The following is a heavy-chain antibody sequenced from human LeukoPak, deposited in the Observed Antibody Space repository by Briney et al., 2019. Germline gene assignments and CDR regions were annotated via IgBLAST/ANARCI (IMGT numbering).Heavy chain of an antibody. CDR1: GGTFSSYA. V-gene: IGHV1-69*06. J-gene: IGHJ4*02. CDR3: ARHSSKVAPIDY. D-gene: IGHD2-15*01. CDR2: IIPILGTA. Sequence: GSSVKVSCKASGGTFSSYAISWVRQAPGQGLEWMGGIIPILGTANYAQKFQGRVTITADKSTSTAYMELSSLRSEDTAVYYCARHSSKVAPIDYWGQGTLVTVSS.